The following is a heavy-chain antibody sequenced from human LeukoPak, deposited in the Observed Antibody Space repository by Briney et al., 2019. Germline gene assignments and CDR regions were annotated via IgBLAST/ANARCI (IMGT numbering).Heavy chain of an antibody. J-gene: IGHJ4*02. Sequence: ASVKVSCKASGYTFTSYGISWVRQAPGQGLEWMGWISAYNGNTNYAQKLQGRVTMTTDTSTSTAYVELRSLRSDDTAVYYCAREYSSSWYNFDYWGQGTLVTVSS. V-gene: IGHV1-18*01. CDR2: ISAYNGNT. CDR3: AREYSSSWYNFDY. D-gene: IGHD6-13*01. CDR1: GYTFTSYG.